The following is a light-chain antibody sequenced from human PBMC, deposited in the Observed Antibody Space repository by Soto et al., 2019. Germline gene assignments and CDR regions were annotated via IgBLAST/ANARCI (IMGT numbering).Light chain of an antibody. CDR1: HDIGNY. J-gene: IGKJ3*01. CDR3: QQYENLPRFI. Sequence: DIQITHSPSSLSASVLDRVNLTCLASHDIGNYLNWYQQKPGKAPKLLIYYASNLETGVSSRFSGSGSGTDFTFTIRSLQPEDIATYFCQQYENLPRFICGTGNKVDIK. V-gene: IGKV1-33*01. CDR2: YAS.